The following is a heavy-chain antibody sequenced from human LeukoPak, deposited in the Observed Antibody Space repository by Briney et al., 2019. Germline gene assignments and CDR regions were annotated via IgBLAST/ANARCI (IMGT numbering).Heavy chain of an antibody. D-gene: IGHD2-2*01. Sequence: GASVKVSCTASGYTFTGYHMHWVRQAPGQGLEWMGRINPNSGDTNYAQKFQGRVTMTRDTSISTAYMELSRLTSDDTAVYYCARDYCSSTSCLFDYWGQGTLVTVSS. CDR1: GYTFTGYH. V-gene: IGHV1-2*06. CDR2: INPNSGDT. CDR3: ARDYCSSTSCLFDY. J-gene: IGHJ4*02.